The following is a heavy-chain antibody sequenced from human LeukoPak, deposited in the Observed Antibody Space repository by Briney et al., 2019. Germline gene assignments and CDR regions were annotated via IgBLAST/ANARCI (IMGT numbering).Heavy chain of an antibody. CDR1: GYTFTSYY. J-gene: IGHJ5*02. CDR2: INPSGGST. V-gene: IGHV1-46*01. Sequence: ASVKVSCKASGYTFTSYYMHWVRQAPGQGLEWMGIINPSGGSTSYAQKFQGRVTMTTDTSTSTAYMELRSLRSDDTAVYYCARYNWNYGEWFDPWGQGTLVTVSS. CDR3: ARYNWNYGEWFDP. D-gene: IGHD1-7*01.